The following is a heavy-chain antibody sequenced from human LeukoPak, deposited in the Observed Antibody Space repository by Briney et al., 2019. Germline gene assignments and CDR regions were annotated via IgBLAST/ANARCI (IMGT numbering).Heavy chain of an antibody. V-gene: IGHV3-30*18. CDR2: ISYDGSNQ. J-gene: IGHJ6*03. CDR3: ANGYCTNGVCYPYYYMDV. Sequence: GGSLRLSCAASGFTFSSYGMHWVRQAPGKGLEWVAVISYDGSNQYYADSVKGRFTISRDNSKNTLYLQMNSLRAEDTAVYYCANGYCTNGVCYPYYYMDVWGKGTTVTVPS. CDR1: GFTFSSYG. D-gene: IGHD2-8*01.